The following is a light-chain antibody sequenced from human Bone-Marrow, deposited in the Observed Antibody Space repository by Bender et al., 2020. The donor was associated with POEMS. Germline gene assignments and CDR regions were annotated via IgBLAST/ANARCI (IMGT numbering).Light chain of an antibody. CDR3: CAFTAINTFAYV. CDR2: EGT. CDR1: SDDVGKYKF. V-gene: IGLV2-23*03. J-gene: IGLJ1*01. Sequence: QSALTQPASVSGSPGQSITISCTGSSDDVGKYKFVSWYQQPPGKAPKLIIYEGTKRPPGVSDRFSGSKSGNTASLTVSGLQAEDEAVYFCCAFTAINTFAYVFGTGTTVSVL.